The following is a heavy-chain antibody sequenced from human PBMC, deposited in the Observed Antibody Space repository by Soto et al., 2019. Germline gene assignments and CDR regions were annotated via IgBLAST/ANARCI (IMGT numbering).Heavy chain of an antibody. D-gene: IGHD4-17*01. CDR1: GGTFSSYA. Sequence: QVQLVQSGAEVKKLGSSVKVSCKASGGTFSSYAISWVRQAPGQGLEWMGGIIPIFGTANYAQKFQGRVTITADKSTSTAYMELSSLRSEDTAVYYCARDPTERQNQVDYGYCGQGTLVTVSS. CDR3: ARDPTERQNQVDYGY. J-gene: IGHJ4*02. V-gene: IGHV1-69*06. CDR2: IIPIFGTA.